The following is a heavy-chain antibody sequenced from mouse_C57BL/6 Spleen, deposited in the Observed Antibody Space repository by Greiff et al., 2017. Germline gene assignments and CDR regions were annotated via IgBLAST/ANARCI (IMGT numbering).Heavy chain of an antibody. V-gene: IGHV1-26*01. CDR3: ARGTGSHFDY. J-gene: IGHJ2*01. D-gene: IGHD4-1*01. Sequence: EVQLQQSGPELVKPGASVKISCKASGYTFTDYYMNWVKQSHGKSLEWIGDINPNNGGTSYNQKFKGKATLTVDKSSSTAYMELRSLTSEDSAVYYCARGTGSHFDYWGQGTTLTVSS. CDR1: GYTFTDYY. CDR2: INPNNGGT.